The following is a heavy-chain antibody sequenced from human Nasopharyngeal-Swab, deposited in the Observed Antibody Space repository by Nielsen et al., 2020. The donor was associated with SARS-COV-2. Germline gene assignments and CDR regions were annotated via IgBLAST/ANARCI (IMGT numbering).Heavy chain of an antibody. J-gene: IGHJ6*02. CDR1: GGSISSGDYY. CDR2: IYYSGST. D-gene: IGHD6-13*01. V-gene: IGHV4-30-4*01. CDR3: ARLPSSSWFSHGMDV. Sequence: LRLSCTVSGGSISSGDYYWSWIRQPPGKGLEWIGYIYYSGSTYYNPSLKSRVTISVDTSKNQFSLKLSSVTAADTAVYYCARLPSSSWFSHGMDVWGQGTTVTVSS.